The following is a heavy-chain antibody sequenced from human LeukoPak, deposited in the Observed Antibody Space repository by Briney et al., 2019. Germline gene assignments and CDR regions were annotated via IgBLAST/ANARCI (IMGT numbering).Heavy chain of an antibody. CDR3: ARGKYYDRYAFDI. V-gene: IGHV1-8*02. J-gene: IGHJ3*02. Sequence: GASVNACCKASGYTFTSYDINWVRQAHGQGLEWMGWMNPNSGNIGYAQKFQGRVTMTRNTSITTAYMELSSLRAEDTAVYYCARGKYYDRYAFDIWGQGTMVTASS. D-gene: IGHD3-16*01. CDR1: GYTFTSYD. CDR2: MNPNSGNI.